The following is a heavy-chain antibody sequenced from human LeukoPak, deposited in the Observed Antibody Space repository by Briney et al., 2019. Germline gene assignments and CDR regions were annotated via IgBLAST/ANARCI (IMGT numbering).Heavy chain of an antibody. CDR3: ARGRGATKKRYYYYYMDV. Sequence: SETLSLTCAVYGGSFSGYYWSWIRQPPGKGLEWIGEINHSGSTNYNPSLKSRVTISVDTSKNQFSLKLSSVTAADTAVYYCARGRGATKKRYYYYYMDVWGKGTTVTVSS. J-gene: IGHJ6*03. CDR2: INHSGST. CDR1: GGSFSGYY. D-gene: IGHD1-26*01. V-gene: IGHV4-34*01.